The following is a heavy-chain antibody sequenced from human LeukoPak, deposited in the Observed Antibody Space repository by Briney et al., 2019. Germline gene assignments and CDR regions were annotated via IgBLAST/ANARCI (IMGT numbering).Heavy chain of an antibody. J-gene: IGHJ4*02. Sequence: GGSLRLSCAASGFTFSGPAMHWVRQASGKGLEWVGRIRSKANSYATAYAASVKGRFTISRDDSKNTAYLQMNSLKTEDTAVYYCTSTTPMVRGVIVYWGQGTLVTVSS. V-gene: IGHV3-73*01. CDR3: TSTTPMVRGVIVY. D-gene: IGHD3-10*01. CDR2: IRSKANSYAT. CDR1: GFTFSGPA.